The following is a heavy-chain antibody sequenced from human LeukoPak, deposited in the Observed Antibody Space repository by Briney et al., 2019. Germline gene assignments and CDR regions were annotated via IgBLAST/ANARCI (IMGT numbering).Heavy chain of an antibody. CDR1: GFTFDDYG. Sequence: PGGSLRLSCAASGFTFDDYGMSWVRQAPGKGLEWVSGINWNGGSTGYADSVKGRFTISRDNAKNSLYLQMNSLRDEDTAVYYCATLGYTTYTSGWFDYWGQGTLVTVSS. J-gene: IGHJ5*01. V-gene: IGHV3-20*04. CDR3: ATLGYTTYTSGWFDY. D-gene: IGHD6-19*01. CDR2: INWNGGST.